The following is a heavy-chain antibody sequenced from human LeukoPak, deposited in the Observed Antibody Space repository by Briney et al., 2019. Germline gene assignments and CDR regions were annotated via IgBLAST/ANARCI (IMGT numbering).Heavy chain of an antibody. V-gene: IGHV1-8*03. J-gene: IGHJ6*03. CDR3: ARGRLRRYYYMDV. CDR1: GYTFTGYY. D-gene: IGHD2-15*01. Sequence: ASVKVSCKSSGYTFTGYYMHWVRQAPGQGLEWMGWINPNSGNTGYAQKFQGRVTITRNTSISTAYMELSSLRSEDTAVYYCARGRLRRYYYMDVWGKGTTVTVSS. CDR2: INPNSGNT.